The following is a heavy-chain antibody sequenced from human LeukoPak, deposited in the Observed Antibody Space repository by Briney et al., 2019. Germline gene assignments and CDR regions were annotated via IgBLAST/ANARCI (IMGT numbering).Heavy chain of an antibody. Sequence: GASLQIFCKGSGYIFTSFWIGCVRQMPRKGLEWMGIIYPCDSDTRYGPSFQGQVTISADKSISTAYLQWSSLKASDTVMYYCARHRLLDRNGKYYYDSSGYSDYWGQGTLVTVSS. D-gene: IGHD3-22*01. CDR1: GYIFTSFW. CDR2: IYPCDSDT. J-gene: IGHJ4*02. V-gene: IGHV5-51*01. CDR3: ARHRLLDRNGKYYYDSSGYSDY.